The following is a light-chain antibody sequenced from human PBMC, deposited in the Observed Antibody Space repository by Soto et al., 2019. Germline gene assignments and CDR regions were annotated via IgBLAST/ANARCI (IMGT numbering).Light chain of an antibody. CDR3: QQYGSSPWT. J-gene: IGKJ1*01. V-gene: IGKV3-20*01. CDR1: QSVSSSY. CDR2: GAS. Sequence: EIVLTQSPDNLSLSPGERATLSCRASQSVSSSYLAWYQQKPGQAPRLLIYGASSRATGIPDRFSGSGSGTDFTLTIIRLEPEDFAVYYCQQYGSSPWTFGKGTKVEIK.